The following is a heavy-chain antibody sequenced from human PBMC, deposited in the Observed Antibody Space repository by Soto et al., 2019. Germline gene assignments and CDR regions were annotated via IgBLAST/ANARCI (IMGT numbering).Heavy chain of an antibody. J-gene: IGHJ4*02. V-gene: IGHV4-59*01. CDR3: ARDLGSSRPFDY. Sequence: SETLSLTCTVSGGSISSYYWSWIRQPPGKGLEWIGYIYYSGSTNYNPSLKSRVTISVDTSKNQFSLKLSSVTAADTAVYYCARDLGSSRPFDYWGQGTLVTVSS. D-gene: IGHD6-6*01. CDR2: IYYSGST. CDR1: GGSISSYY.